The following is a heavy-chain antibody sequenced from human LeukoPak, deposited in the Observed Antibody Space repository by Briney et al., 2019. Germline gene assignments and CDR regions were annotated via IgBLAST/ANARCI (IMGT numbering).Heavy chain of an antibody. CDR2: INHSGST. J-gene: IGHJ4*02. D-gene: IGHD1-20*01. Sequence: SETLSLTCAVYGGSFSGYYWSWIRQLPGKGLEWIGEINHSGSTNYNPSLKSRVTISVDTSKNQFSLKLSSVTAADTAVYYCARVTGTRIGPDYWGQGTLVTVSS. CDR1: GGSFSGYY. V-gene: IGHV4-34*01. CDR3: ARVTGTRIGPDY.